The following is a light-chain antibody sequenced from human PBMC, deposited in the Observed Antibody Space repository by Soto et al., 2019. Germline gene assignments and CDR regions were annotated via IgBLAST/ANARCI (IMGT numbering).Light chain of an antibody. CDR3: CSYAGSNTFV. J-gene: IGLJ1*01. V-gene: IGLV2-23*03. CDR2: EGS. Sequence: QSALTQPASVSGSPGQSITISCTGTSSDVGSYNLVSWYQQHPGKAPKLMIYEGSKRPSGVSNRFSGSKSGNTASLTISGLQAEDEADYYCCSYAGSNTFVSGTGTKVTVL. CDR1: SSDVGSYNL.